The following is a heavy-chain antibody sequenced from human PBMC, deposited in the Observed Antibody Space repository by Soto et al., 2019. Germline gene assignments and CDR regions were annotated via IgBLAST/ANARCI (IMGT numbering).Heavy chain of an antibody. J-gene: IGHJ4*02. D-gene: IGHD6-19*01. CDR2: IYYSGST. Sequence: SETLSLTCTVSGGSISSGGYYWSWIRQPPGKGLEWIGYIYYSGSTYYNPSLKSRVTISVDTSKNQFSLKLSSVTAADTAVYYCANQQYSSGWYSDYWGQGTLVTVSS. CDR1: GGSISSGGYY. V-gene: IGHV4-61*08. CDR3: ANQQYSSGWYSDY.